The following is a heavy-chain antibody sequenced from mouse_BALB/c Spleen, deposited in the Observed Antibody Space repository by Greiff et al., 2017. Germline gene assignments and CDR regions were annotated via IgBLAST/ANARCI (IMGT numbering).Heavy chain of an antibody. D-gene: IGHD2-1*01. CDR1: GFSLTSYG. CDR2: IWSGGST. Sequence: VQLQQSGPGLVQPSQSLSITCTVSGFSLTSYGVHWVRQSPGKGLEWLGVIWSGGSTDYNAAFISRLSISKDNSKSQVFFKMNSLQADDTAIYYCASYGNYGDWFAYWGQGTLVTVSA. J-gene: IGHJ3*01. V-gene: IGHV2-4-1*01. CDR3: ASYGNYGDWFAY.